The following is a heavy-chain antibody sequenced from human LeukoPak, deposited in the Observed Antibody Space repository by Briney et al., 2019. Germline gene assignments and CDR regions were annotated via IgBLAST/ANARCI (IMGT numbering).Heavy chain of an antibody. Sequence: GGSLRLSCAASGFTFSDYYMSWIRQAPGKGLEWVSYISSSGSTIYYADSVKGRFTISRDNAKNSLYLQMNSLRAEDTAVYYCARDHTLVVGGYSYPSLFDYWGQGTLVTVSS. CDR2: ISSSGSTI. CDR3: ARDHTLVVGGYSYPSLFDY. CDR1: GFTFSDYY. D-gene: IGHD5-18*01. V-gene: IGHV3-11*01. J-gene: IGHJ4*02.